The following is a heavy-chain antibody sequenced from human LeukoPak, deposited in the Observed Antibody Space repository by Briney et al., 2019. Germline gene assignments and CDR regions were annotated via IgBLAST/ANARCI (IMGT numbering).Heavy chain of an antibody. CDR2: LFYGGST. J-gene: IGHJ4*02. Sequence: PSETLSLTCAVSGGSISSSSYYWGWIRQPPGKGLEWIGSLFYGGSTYYNPSLKSRVTISVDTSKNQFTLKLSSVTAADTAVYYCARGHEAAGHFDYWGQGTLVTVSS. D-gene: IGHD6-13*01. V-gene: IGHV4-39*06. CDR1: GGSISSSSYY. CDR3: ARGHEAAGHFDY.